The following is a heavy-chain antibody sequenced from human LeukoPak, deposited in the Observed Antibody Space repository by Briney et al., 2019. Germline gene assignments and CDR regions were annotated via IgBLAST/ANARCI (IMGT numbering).Heavy chain of an antibody. Sequence: PGRSLRLSCAASGFTFNDFAMHWVWLTPGKGLEWVSGISWNSGRIAYADSVKGRFTISRDNAENSLYLQMNSLRTEDTAFYYCVKDGGDYGDYSYYFDYWGQGTLVTVSS. D-gene: IGHD4-17*01. CDR1: GFTFNDFA. J-gene: IGHJ4*02. CDR2: ISWNSGRI. CDR3: VKDGGDYGDYSYYFDY. V-gene: IGHV3-9*01.